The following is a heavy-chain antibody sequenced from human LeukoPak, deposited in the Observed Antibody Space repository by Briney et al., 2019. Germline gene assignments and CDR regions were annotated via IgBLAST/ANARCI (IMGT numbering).Heavy chain of an antibody. CDR3: ASNTATVFDY. J-gene: IGHJ4*02. Sequence: SETLSLTCTVSGDFITAYYWNWIRQPPGKGLEWIGYVYYSGSTEYNPSLRSRVTMSLEMSKHQFSLNLTSVTAADTAVYYCASNTATVFDYWGQGALVTVSS. V-gene: IGHV4-59*01. D-gene: IGHD2-21*02. CDR2: VYYSGST. CDR1: GDFITAYY.